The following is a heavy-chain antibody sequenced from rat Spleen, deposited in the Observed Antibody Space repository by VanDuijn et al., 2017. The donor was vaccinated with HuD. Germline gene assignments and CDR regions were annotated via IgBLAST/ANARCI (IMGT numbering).Heavy chain of an antibody. CDR2: ISPSGGGT. J-gene: IGHJ3*01. CDR3: VRQDTSGYSNWFTY. D-gene: IGHD4-3*01. Sequence: EVQLVESGGDLVQPGRSLKLSCAASGFTFRNYDMAWVRQDPTKGLEWVTSISPSGGGTYYRDSVKGRFTVSRDNAESTLYLQMDSLRSEDTATYYCVRQDTSGYSNWFTYWGQGTLVTVSS. V-gene: IGHV5-25*01. CDR1: GFTFRNYD.